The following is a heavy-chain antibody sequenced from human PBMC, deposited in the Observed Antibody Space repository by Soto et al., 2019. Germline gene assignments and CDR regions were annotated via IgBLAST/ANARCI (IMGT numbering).Heavy chain of an antibody. CDR1: GGSFSGYY. J-gene: IGHJ5*02. CDR2: INHSGST. V-gene: IGHV4-34*01. D-gene: IGHD6-25*01. Sequence: QVQLQQWGAGLLKPSETLSLTCAVYGGSFSGYYWSWIRQPPGKGLEWIGEINHSGSTNYNPSLKSRVTISVDTSKNQFSLKLSSVTAADTAVYYCARAGYSSGVDPCGQGTLVTVSA. CDR3: ARAGYSSGVDP.